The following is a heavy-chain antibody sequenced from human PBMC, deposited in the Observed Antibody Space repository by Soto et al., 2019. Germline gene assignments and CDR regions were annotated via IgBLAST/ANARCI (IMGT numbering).Heavy chain of an antibody. CDR2: ISSSSSTI. CDR1: GFTFSSYS. Sequence: GGSLRLSCAASGFTFSSYSMNWVRQAPGKGLEWVSYISSSSSTIYYADSVKGRFTISRDNAKNSLYLQMNSLRAEDTAVYYCASDYDYIWGSYRTSSYNWFDPWGQGTLVTVSS. J-gene: IGHJ5*02. CDR3: ASDYDYIWGSYRTSSYNWFDP. D-gene: IGHD3-16*02. V-gene: IGHV3-48*01.